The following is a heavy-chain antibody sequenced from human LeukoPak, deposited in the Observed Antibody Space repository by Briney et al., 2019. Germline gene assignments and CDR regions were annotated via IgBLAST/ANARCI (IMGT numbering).Heavy chain of an antibody. J-gene: IGHJ2*01. Sequence: GGSLRLSYAASGFTFSRYAMNWVRQASGKGLEWVSYISSSGSTIYYADSVKGRFTISRDNAKNSLYLQMNSLRAEDTAVYYCAATYYYDSSGYSYWYFDLWGRGTLVTVSS. CDR3: AATYYYDSSGYSYWYFDL. CDR2: ISSSGSTI. CDR1: GFTFSRYA. D-gene: IGHD3-22*01. V-gene: IGHV3-48*03.